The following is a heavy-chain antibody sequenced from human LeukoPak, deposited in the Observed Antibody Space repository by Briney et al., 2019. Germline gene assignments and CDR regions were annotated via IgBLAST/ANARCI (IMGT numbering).Heavy chain of an antibody. CDR2: ISSSGSTI. V-gene: IGHV3-11*01. D-gene: IGHD5-18*01. CDR1: GFTXSDXY. J-gene: IGHJ4*02. CDR3: ARGGRYILFDY. Sequence: AXGFTXSDXYMRXIRQAPGKGLEWVSYISSSGSTIYYADSVKGRFTISRDNAKNSLYLQMNSLRAEDTAVYYCARGGRYILFDYWGQGTLVTVSS.